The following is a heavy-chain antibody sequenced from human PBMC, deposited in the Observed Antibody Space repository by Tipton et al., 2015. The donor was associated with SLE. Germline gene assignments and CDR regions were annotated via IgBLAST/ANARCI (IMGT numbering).Heavy chain of an antibody. D-gene: IGHD6-6*01. Sequence: SLRLSCAASGFTFSTYTMHWVRQAPGKGLEWVAVISYDGSNKYYADSVKGRFTISRDNAKNSLYLQMNSLRAEDTAVYYCARIYSSSSGKGMDVWGQGTTVTVSS. CDR2: ISYDGSNK. J-gene: IGHJ6*02. CDR3: ARIYSSSSGKGMDV. V-gene: IGHV3-30*04. CDR1: GFTFSTYT.